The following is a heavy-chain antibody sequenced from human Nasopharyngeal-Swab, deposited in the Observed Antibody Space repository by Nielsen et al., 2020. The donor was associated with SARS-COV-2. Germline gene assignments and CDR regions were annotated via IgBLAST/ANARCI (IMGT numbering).Heavy chain of an antibody. CDR1: VGSISSYY. Sequence: SETLSLTCTFSVGSISSYYWSWIRQPPGKGLEWIGYIYYSGSTNYNPSLKSRVTISVDTSKNQFSLKLSSVTAADTAVYYCARGYDFWSGYYSAYFDYWGQGTLVTVSS. CDR2: IYYSGST. D-gene: IGHD3-3*01. CDR3: ARGYDFWSGYYSAYFDY. J-gene: IGHJ4*02. V-gene: IGHV4-59*01.